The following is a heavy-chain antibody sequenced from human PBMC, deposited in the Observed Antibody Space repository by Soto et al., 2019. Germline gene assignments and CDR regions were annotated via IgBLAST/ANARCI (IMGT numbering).Heavy chain of an antibody. CDR1: SLTFSSYS. V-gene: IGHV3-48*02. D-gene: IGHD1-26*01. Sequence: LACASCSLTFSSYSMDWVRQAPGKGLEWVSYISSSSSTIYYSASVKGRFTIPRDNAKNSLYLQMNSLRDEDTAVYYCARGNRYSRSYLAYWGQGTLVTAS. CDR2: ISSSSSTI. J-gene: IGHJ4*02. CDR3: ARGNRYSRSYLAY.